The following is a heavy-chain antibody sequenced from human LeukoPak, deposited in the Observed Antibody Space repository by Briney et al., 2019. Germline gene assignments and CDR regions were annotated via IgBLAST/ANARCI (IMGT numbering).Heavy chain of an antibody. CDR1: GFTFSSYA. D-gene: IGHD4-17*01. CDR3: AKDLRYGDYLNWGLYDY. CDR2: ISGSGGST. Sequence: PGGSLRLSCAASGFTFSSYAMSWVRQAPGKGLEWVSAISGSGGSTYYADSVKGRFTISRDNSKNTLYLQMNSLRAGDTAVYYCAKDLRYGDYLNWGLYDYWGQGTLVTVSS. V-gene: IGHV3-23*01. J-gene: IGHJ4*02.